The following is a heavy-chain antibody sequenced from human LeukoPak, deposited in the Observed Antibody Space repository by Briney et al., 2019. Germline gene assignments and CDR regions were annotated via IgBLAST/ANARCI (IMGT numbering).Heavy chain of an antibody. V-gene: IGHV1-24*01. CDR1: GYTFTSYD. D-gene: IGHD6-13*01. J-gene: IGHJ4*02. Sequence: GASVKVSCKASGYTFTSYDINWVRQAPGEGLEWMGGFDPEDGETIYAQKFQGRVTMTEDTSTDTAYMELSSLRSEDTAVYYCATDVAAGYFDYWGQGTLVTVSS. CDR3: ATDVAAGYFDY. CDR2: FDPEDGET.